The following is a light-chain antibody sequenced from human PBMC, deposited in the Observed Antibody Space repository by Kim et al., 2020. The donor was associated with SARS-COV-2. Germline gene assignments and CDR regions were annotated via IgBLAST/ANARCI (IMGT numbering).Light chain of an antibody. CDR3: QHANSFPIT. V-gene: IGKV1-12*01. J-gene: IGKJ5*01. CDR1: QDISSY. CDR2: AAS. Sequence: ASIGATVTITCRARQDISSYLAWYQERPGKAPNLLIYAASSLQSGVPSRFSGSGSGTEFTLTISSLQPEDFATYYCQHANSFPITFGQGTRLEIK.